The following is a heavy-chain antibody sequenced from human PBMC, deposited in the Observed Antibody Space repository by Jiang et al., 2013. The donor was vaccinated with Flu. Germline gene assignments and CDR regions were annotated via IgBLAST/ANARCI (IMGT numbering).Heavy chain of an antibody. CDR3: ARVLNTMVRGVERDDYYYYYGMDV. Sequence: VQLVESGGGVVQPGRSLRLSCAASGFTFSSYAMHWVRQAPGKGLEWVAVISYDGSNKYYADSVKGRFTISRDNSKNTLYLQMNSLRAEDTAVYYCARVLNTMVRGVERDDYYYYYGMDVWGQGTTVTVSS. CDR1: GFTFSSYA. V-gene: IGHV3-30*04. D-gene: IGHD3-10*01. J-gene: IGHJ6*02. CDR2: ISYDGSNK.